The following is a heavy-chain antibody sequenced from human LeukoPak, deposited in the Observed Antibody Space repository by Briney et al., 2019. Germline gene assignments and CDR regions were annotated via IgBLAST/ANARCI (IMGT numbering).Heavy chain of an antibody. CDR3: ARCGGPSPVDAFDI. Sequence: PGGSLRPSCAASGFTFSSYSMNWVRQAPGKGLEWVSSISSSSSYIYYADSVKGRFTISRDNAKNSLYLQMNSLRAEDTAVYYCARCGGPSPVDAFDIWGQGTMVTVSS. V-gene: IGHV3-21*01. CDR1: GFTFSSYS. D-gene: IGHD3-16*01. J-gene: IGHJ3*02. CDR2: ISSSSSYI.